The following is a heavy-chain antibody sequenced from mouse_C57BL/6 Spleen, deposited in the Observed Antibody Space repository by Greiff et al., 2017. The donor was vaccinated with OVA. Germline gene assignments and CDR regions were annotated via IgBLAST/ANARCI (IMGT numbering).Heavy chain of an antibody. D-gene: IGHD2-4*01. CDR1: GYTFTDYY. CDR2: INPNNGGT. J-gene: IGHJ4*01. CDR3: ARCDYAIYYYAMDD. Sequence: EVQLQQSGPELVKPGASVKISCKASGYTFTDYYMNWVKQSHGKSLEWIGDINPNNGGTSYNQKFKGKATLTVDKSSSTAYMELRSLTSEDSAVYYCARCDYAIYYYAMDDWGQGTSVTVSS. V-gene: IGHV1-26*01.